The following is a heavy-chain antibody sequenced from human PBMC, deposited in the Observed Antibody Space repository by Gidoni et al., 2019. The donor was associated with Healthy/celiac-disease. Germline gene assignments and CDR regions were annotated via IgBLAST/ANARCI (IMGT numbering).Heavy chain of an antibody. CDR1: GFTFSSYS. J-gene: IGHJ4*02. Sequence: EVQLVESGGGLVQPGGSLRLSCAASGFTFSSYSMNWVRQAPGKGLEWVSYISSSSTIYYADSVKGRFTISRDNAKNSLYLQMNSLRDEDTAVYYCASLATEKCGGDCYSVSDYWGQGTLVTVSS. D-gene: IGHD2-21*02. CDR3: ASLATEKCGGDCYSVSDY. CDR2: ISSSSTI. V-gene: IGHV3-48*02.